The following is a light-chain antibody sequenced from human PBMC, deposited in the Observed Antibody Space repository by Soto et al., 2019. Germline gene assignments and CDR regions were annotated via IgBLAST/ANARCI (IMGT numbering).Light chain of an antibody. CDR1: RSISNY. CDR2: GAS. Sequence: DIQMTQSPSSLSASVGAAVSLTCRASRSISNYLNWYQQKPGRAPKLLISGASSLQSGVPSRVSGSGSGTTFTLTITSLQPDDFAIYFCQQSYTAPYTFGPGTKVEIK. CDR3: QQSYTAPYT. J-gene: IGKJ3*01. V-gene: IGKV1-39*01.